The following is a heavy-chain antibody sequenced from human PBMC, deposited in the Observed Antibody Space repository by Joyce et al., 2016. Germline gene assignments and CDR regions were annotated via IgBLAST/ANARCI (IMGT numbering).Heavy chain of an antibody. J-gene: IGHJ4*02. D-gene: IGHD2/OR15-2a*01. Sequence: QLQLQESGPGLVKPSETLSLTCAVSYYSISSGYYWGWFRQPPGKGVGWMRSHSHSGTTYYNPSLKSRVTISVATSKNQFYLELRSVTAADTAVYYCVRGGAIALGGYWGQGTLVTVSS. CDR3: VRGGAIALGGY. CDR1: YYSISSGYY. V-gene: IGHV4-38-2*01. CDR2: HSHSGTT.